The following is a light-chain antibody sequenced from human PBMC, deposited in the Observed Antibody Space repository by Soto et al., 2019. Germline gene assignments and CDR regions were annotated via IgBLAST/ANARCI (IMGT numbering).Light chain of an antibody. CDR1: QSVSSSF. CDR3: QQSDSSLT. Sequence: DIVLTQSPASLSLPPGERATLSCRASQSVSSSFLAWYQQKPGQAPRLLIYGASRRATGIADRFTGSGSGTDFTLTISRLEPEDFAVYYCQQSDSSLTFGLGTKVEIK. CDR2: GAS. J-gene: IGKJ1*01. V-gene: IGKV3-20*01.